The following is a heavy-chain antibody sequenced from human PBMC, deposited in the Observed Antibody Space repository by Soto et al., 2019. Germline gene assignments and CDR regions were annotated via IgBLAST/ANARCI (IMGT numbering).Heavy chain of an antibody. CDR1: GFTFSSYG. J-gene: IGHJ4*02. CDR3: AKLSGYCSSTSCEFDY. Sequence: SGGSLRLSCAASGFTFSSYGMHWVRQAPGKGLEWVAVISYDGSNKYYADSVKGRFTISRDNSKNTLYLQMNSLRAEDTAVYYCAKLSGYCSSTSCEFDYWGQGTLVTVSS. CDR2: ISYDGSNK. D-gene: IGHD2-2*01. V-gene: IGHV3-30*18.